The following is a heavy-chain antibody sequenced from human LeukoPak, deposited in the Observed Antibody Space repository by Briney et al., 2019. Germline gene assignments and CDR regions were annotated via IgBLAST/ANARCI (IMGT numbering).Heavy chain of an antibody. CDR2: IYYSGTT. D-gene: IGHD1-26*01. CDR3: ARDDASDPSASFDL. J-gene: IGHJ3*01. Sequence: PSETLSLTCTVSGGSISSYYWSWIRQPPGKGLEWIGYIYYSGTTNYNPSLKSRVTISVDTSKNQFSLKLSSVTAADTAVYYCARDDASDPSASFDLWGQGTMVTVSS. CDR1: GGSISSYY. V-gene: IGHV4-59*01.